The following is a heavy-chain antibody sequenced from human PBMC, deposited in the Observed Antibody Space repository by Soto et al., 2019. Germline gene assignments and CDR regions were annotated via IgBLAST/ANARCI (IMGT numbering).Heavy chain of an antibody. V-gene: IGHV1-46*01. CDR2: INPSGGST. J-gene: IGHJ4*02. Sequence: GASVKVSCKASGYTFTSYYMHWVRQAPGQGLEWMGIINPSGGSTSYAQKFQGRVTMTRDTSTSTVYMELSSLRSEDTAVYYCARPKYYYDSSGYFPPLGYSGQGPLVTVSS. CDR1: GYTFTSYY. CDR3: ARPKYYYDSSGYFPPLGY. D-gene: IGHD3-22*01.